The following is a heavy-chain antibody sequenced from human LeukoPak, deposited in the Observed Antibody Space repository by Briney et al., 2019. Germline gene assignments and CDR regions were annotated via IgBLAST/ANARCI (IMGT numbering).Heavy chain of an antibody. CDR3: AREYYGRALDP. J-gene: IGHJ5*02. V-gene: IGHV1-2*02. D-gene: IGHD2-21*01. CDR2: INPNSGCT. CDR1: GYTFTGHY. Sequence: ASVKVSCKASGYTFTGHYMHWVRQAPGQGLEWIGWINPNSGCTNFAQKFQGRVTMTRDTSISTAYMELSSLRSDDTAVYYCAREYYGRALDPWGQGTLVTVSS.